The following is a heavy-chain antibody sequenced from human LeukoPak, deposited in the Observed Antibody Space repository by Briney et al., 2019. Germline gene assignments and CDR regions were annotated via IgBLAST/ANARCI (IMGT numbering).Heavy chain of an antibody. Sequence: GGYLRLSCAASGFTFSSYAMSWVRQAPGKGLEWVSAISGSGGSTYYADSVKGRFTISRDNSKNTLYLQMNSLRAEDTAVYYCAKFLPTHIVVANYYFDYWGQGTLVTVSS. V-gene: IGHV3-23*01. CDR1: GFTFSSYA. D-gene: IGHD2-21*01. CDR2: ISGSGGST. CDR3: AKFLPTHIVVANYYFDY. J-gene: IGHJ4*02.